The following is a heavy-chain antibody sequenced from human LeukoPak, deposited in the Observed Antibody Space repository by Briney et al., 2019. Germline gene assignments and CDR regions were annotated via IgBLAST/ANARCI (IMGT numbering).Heavy chain of an antibody. D-gene: IGHD1-14*01. J-gene: IGHJ4*02. V-gene: IGHV4-31*03. Sequence: SQTLSLTCTVSGGSISNGGYYWSWIRQHPGKGLEWIGYIYDSGTTYYNPALQSRVTISVDTSDNKFSLKLRSLTAADTAVYYCARGGDRRGFDYWGQGSLGTVSS. CDR1: GGSISNGGYY. CDR3: ARGGDRRGFDY. CDR2: IYDSGTT.